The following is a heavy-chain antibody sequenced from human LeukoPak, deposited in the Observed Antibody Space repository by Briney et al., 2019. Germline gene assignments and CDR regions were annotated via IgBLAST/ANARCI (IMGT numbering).Heavy chain of an antibody. CDR3: ARDGSVRGVIIPTLDY. V-gene: IGHV3-30*03. CDR2: ISYDGSNK. CDR1: GFTVNSYG. Sequence: PGGSLRLSCAASGFTVNSYGMNWVRQAPGKGLEWVAVISYDGSNKYYADSVKGRFTISRDNSKNTLYLQMNSLRAEDTAVYYCARDGSVRGVIIPTLDYWGQGTLVTVSS. D-gene: IGHD3-10*01. J-gene: IGHJ4*02.